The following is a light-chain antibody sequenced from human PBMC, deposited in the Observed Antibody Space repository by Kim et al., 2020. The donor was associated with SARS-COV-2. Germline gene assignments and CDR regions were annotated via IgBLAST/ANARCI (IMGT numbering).Light chain of an antibody. CDR2: GKN. J-gene: IGLJ3*02. CDR3: NSRDSSGNLWV. Sequence: SSELTQDPAVSVALGQTVRITCQGDSLRSYYASWYQQKPGQAPVLVIYGKNNRPSGIPDRFSGSSSGNTASLTITGAQAEDEADYYCNSRDSSGNLWVFGGGNKRTVL. V-gene: IGLV3-19*01. CDR1: SLRSYY.